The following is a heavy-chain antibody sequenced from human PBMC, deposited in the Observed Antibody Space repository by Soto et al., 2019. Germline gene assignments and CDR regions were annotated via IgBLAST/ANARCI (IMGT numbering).Heavy chain of an antibody. CDR2: TYYRSKWYN. J-gene: IGHJ4*02. Sequence: LSLTCAISGDSVSSNSAAWNWIRQSPSRGLEWLGRTYYRSKWYNDYAVSVKSRITINPDTSKNQFSLQLNSVTPEDTAVYYCARANLGSSDELWSGYLAAFDYWGKGTLVTVS. CDR3: ARANLGSSDELWSGYLAAFDY. D-gene: IGHD3-3*01. CDR1: GDSVSSNSAA. V-gene: IGHV6-1*01.